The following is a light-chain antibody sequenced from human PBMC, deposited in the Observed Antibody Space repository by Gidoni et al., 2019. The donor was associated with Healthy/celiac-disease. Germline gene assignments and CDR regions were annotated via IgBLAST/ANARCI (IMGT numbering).Light chain of an antibody. V-gene: IGLV3-19*01. CDR2: GKN. CDR1: SLRSYY. CDR3: NSRDSSGTVV. J-gene: IGLJ2*01. Sequence: SSELTQDPDVSVALGQTVRITCQGDSLRSYYASWYQQKPGQAPVLVIYGKNNRPSGIPDRFSGSSSGNTASFTITGAQAEDEADYYCNSRDSSGTVVFGGGTKLTVL.